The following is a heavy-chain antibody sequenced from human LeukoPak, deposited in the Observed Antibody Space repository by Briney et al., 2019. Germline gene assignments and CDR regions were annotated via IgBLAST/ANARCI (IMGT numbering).Heavy chain of an antibody. J-gene: IGHJ4*02. CDR3: AKDSLPDWLLTPYFDY. CDR1: GFTLSSYA. V-gene: IGHV3-23*01. D-gene: IGHD3-9*01. Sequence: PGGSLRLSCAASGFTLSSYAMSWVRQAPGKGLEWVSAISGSGGSTYYADSVKGRFTISRDNYKNTLYLQMNSLRAEDTAVYYCAKDSLPDWLLTPYFDYWGQGTLVTVSS. CDR2: ISGSGGST.